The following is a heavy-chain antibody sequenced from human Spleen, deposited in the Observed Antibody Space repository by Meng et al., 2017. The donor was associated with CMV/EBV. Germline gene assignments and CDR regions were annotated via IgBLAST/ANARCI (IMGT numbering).Heavy chain of an antibody. J-gene: IGHJ2*01. CDR3: ARVPSCTNGVCYHYFDL. CDR2: LSLDGSNK. Sequence: GGSLRLSCAASGFTFSRSAMHWVRQAPGKGLEWLAVLSLDGSNKYYADSVKGRFTISRDNAKNTLYLQMSSLRVEDTGVYYCARVPSCTNGVCYHYFDLWGRGTVVTVSS. D-gene: IGHD2-8*01. V-gene: IGHV3-30-3*01. CDR1: GFTFSRSA.